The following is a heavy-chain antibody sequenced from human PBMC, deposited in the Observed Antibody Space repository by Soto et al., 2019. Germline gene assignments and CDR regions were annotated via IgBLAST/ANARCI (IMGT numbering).Heavy chain of an antibody. CDR3: HGPLNQNNRGYYYGLDV. V-gene: IGHV3-23*01. CDR1: GFTFGTYA. Sequence: ESGGGLVQPGGSLRLSCAASGFTFGTYAMNWVRQAPGKGLESVAAISGSGGNTHYADSVKGRFTISRDNSKNTLYLQLNSLRAEDTAVYYCHGPLNQNNRGYYYGLDVWGPGTTVTVSS. J-gene: IGHJ6*02. D-gene: IGHD1-1*01. CDR2: ISGSGGNT.